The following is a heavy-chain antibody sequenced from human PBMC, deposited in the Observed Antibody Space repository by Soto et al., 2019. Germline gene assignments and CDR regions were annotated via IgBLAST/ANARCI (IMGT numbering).Heavy chain of an antibody. D-gene: IGHD2-2*02. J-gene: IGHJ6*03. V-gene: IGHV3-15*01. Sequence: EVQLVESGGGLVKPGGSLRLSCAASGFTFSNAWMSWVRQAPGKGLEWVGRIKSKTDGGTTDYAAPVKGRFTISRDDSQNTLDLQMNRLKTEHTDVYYCTTIMLGYCSSNSCYRRDYYYYYYIDVCGKGTKVAVCS. CDR1: GFTFSNAW. CDR3: TTIMLGYCSSNSCYRRDYYYYYYIDV. CDR2: IKSKTDGGTT.